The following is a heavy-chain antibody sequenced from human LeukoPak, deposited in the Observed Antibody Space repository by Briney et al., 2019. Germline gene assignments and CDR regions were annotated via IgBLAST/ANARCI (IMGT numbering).Heavy chain of an antibody. D-gene: IGHD1-1*01. CDR1: GFTFSSYG. J-gene: IGHJ3*02. CDR3: AKDPPRYNWNPDAFDI. CDR2: ISGSGGST. V-gene: IGHV3-23*01. Sequence: GGSLRLSCAASGFTFSSYGMSWVRQAPGKGLEWVSAISGSGGSTYYADSVKGRFTISRDNSKNTLYLQMNSLRAEDTAVYYCAKDPPRYNWNPDAFDIWGQGTMVTVSS.